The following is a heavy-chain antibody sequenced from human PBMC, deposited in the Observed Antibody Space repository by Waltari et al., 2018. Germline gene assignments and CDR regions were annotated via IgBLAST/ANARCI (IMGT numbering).Heavy chain of an antibody. J-gene: IGHJ4*02. V-gene: IGHV3-7*01. CDR2: IKEDGSEQ. CDR1: GFTFSDFW. CDR3: ARDFRGSSSWYRDLFDY. Sequence: EVHLVESGGGLVQPGGSLRLSCVASGFTFSDFWLRWVRQAPGKGLEWVCNIKEDGSEQNYVDSVKGRFTISRDNAKNSLYLQMNSLRAEDTAVYYCARDFRGSSSWYRDLFDYWGQGILVTVSS. D-gene: IGHD6-13*01.